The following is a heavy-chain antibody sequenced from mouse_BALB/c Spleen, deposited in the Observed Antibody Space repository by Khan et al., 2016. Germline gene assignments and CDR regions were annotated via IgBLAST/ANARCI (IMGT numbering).Heavy chain of an antibody. D-gene: IGHD1-1*01. CDR1: GFDFSRYW. CDR3: SRPGYYCSSAY. CDR2: INPDSSTI. Sequence: EVKLLESGGGLVQPGGSLKLSCAASGFDFSRYWMSWVRQAPGKGLEWIGEINPDSSTINYTPSLKDKFIIYRDNAKNTLYLQMSKVRSEDTALSYCSRPGYYCSSAYWGHVTLVTVSA. J-gene: IGHJ3*01. V-gene: IGHV4-1*02.